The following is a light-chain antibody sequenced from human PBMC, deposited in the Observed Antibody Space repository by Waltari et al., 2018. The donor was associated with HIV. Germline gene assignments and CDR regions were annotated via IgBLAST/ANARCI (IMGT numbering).Light chain of an antibody. Sequence: QSVLTQPPSASGTPGQRVTISCSGSRSNIGSKTVNWYQQLPGTAPKLLIYSNDQRPSGVPDRFPGSKSGTSASLAISGLQSEDEAGYYCAAWDVSLNGLVFGGGTKLTVL. CDR1: RSNIGSKT. CDR3: AAWDVSLNGLV. V-gene: IGLV1-44*01. CDR2: SND. J-gene: IGLJ2*01.